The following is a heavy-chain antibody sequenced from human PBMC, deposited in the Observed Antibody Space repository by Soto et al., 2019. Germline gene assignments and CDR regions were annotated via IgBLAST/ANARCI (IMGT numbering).Heavy chain of an antibody. V-gene: IGHV1-18*01. J-gene: IGHJ3*02. CDR1: GYTFATYG. Sequence: QVRLVQSGAEVKKPGASVKVSCKASGYTFATYGISWLRQAPGQRLEWMGWISPYNDDTNYAQMLQGRVTLTTDTSTRTVYMELRSLRSDDTAVYYCARDSPTFCDGRSCNLNRPFDIWGQGTMVTVSS. CDR2: ISPYNDDT. CDR3: ARDSPTFCDGRSCNLNRPFDI. D-gene: IGHD2-15*01.